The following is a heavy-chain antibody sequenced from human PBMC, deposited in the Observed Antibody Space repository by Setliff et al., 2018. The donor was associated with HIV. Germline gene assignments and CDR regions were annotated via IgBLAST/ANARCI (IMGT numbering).Heavy chain of an antibody. J-gene: IGHJ4*02. CDR2: IRGSGSGDTT. V-gene: IGHV3-23*01. Sequence: GESPKISCAASGFIFSSYAMTWVRQAPGKGLEWVSTIRGSGSGDTTHYADFVKGRFTISRDNSKNTVYLQMNSLRAEDMAIYYCAREDSSWYGSLDYWGQGTPVTVSS. D-gene: IGHD6-13*01. CDR3: AREDSSWYGSLDY. CDR1: GFIFSSYA.